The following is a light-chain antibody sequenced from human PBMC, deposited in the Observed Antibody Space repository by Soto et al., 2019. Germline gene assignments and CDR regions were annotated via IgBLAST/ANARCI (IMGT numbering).Light chain of an antibody. Sequence: DIQLTQSPSTLSASVGDRVTLTCRASQSISSWLAWYQQKPGKAPELLIYAASTLQSGVPSRFSGSGSGTDFTLTISCLQSEDFATYYCQQYYSFPPTFGQGTKVDI. CDR2: AAS. V-gene: IGKV1-5*01. CDR1: QSISSW. J-gene: IGKJ1*01. CDR3: QQYYSFPPT.